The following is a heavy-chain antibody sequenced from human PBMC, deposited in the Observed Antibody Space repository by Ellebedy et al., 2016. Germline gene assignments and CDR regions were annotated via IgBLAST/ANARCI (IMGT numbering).Heavy chain of an antibody. D-gene: IGHD3-22*01. V-gene: IGHV3-9*01. CDR2: ISWNSANM. CDR3: AKDRDLSGYVDSFHK. Sequence: GGPLRLSXATSGFTFGDYAMHWVRLPPGKGLEWVSGISWNSANMGYADSVKGRFTVSRGNAKNSLYLQMNSLRPEDTALYYCAKDRDLSGYVDSFHKWGQGTMVTVSS. J-gene: IGHJ3*02. CDR1: GFTFGDYA.